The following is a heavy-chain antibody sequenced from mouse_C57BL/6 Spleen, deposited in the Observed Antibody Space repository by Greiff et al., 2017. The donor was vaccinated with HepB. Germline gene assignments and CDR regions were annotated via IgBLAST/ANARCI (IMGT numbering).Heavy chain of an antibody. CDR1: GFNINDYY. J-gene: IGHJ3*01. V-gene: IGHV14-2*01. CDR2: IDPEDGET. CDR3: ARDLLLRSSWFAY. Sequence: VQLQQSGAELVKPGASVKLSCTASGFNINDYYLRWVMQRSERSLEWIGRIDPEDGETKYAPTFQGKATITADTSSNTAYLQLSSLTSEDTAVYYCARDLLLRSSWFAYWGQGTLVTVSA. D-gene: IGHD1-1*01.